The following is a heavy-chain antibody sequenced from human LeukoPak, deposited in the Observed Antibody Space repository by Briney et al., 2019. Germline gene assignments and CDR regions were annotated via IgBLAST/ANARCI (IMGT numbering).Heavy chain of an antibody. D-gene: IGHD5/OR15-5a*01. Sequence: GGSLRLSCAASGFTVSRNYMSWVRQAPGKGLEWVSVIYSSGSTYYADSVKGRFTISRDNSKNTLYLQMSSLRAEDTAVYYCASSVWAAHYFDYWGQGTLVTVSS. V-gene: IGHV3-53*01. CDR3: ASSVWAAHYFDY. CDR2: IYSSGST. J-gene: IGHJ4*02. CDR1: GFTVSRNY.